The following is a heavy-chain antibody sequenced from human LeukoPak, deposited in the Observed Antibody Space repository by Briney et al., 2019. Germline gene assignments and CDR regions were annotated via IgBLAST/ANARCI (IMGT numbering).Heavy chain of an antibody. V-gene: IGHV4-59*08. CDR2: IYYIGST. CDR3: ASEIGYCSSTSCYKSGGYNWFDP. CDR1: GGSISGYY. J-gene: IGHJ5*02. Sequence: SETLSLTCTVSGGSISGYYWTWIRQPPGKGLEWIGYIYYIGSTKYNPSLKSRVTISVDTSKNQFSLKLSSVTAADTAVYYCASEIGYCSSTSCYKSGGYNWFDPWGQGTLVTVSP. D-gene: IGHD2-2*02.